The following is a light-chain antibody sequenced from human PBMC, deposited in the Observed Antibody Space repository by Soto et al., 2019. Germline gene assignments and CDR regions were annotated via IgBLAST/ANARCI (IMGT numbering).Light chain of an antibody. Sequence: EIVMTQSPSTLAVSPGSRPSLSCRASQSVSSNLAWYQQTPGQAPRLLIYGASTRATGIPARLSGSGSGTDFPLTISRMQSEDSAVYYCQQYNNFITFGQGTRLEIK. V-gene: IGKV3-15*01. CDR1: QSVSSN. J-gene: IGKJ5*01. CDR2: GAS. CDR3: QQYNNFIT.